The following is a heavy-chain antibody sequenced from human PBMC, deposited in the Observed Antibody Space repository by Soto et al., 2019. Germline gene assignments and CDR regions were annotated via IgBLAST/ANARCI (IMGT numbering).Heavy chain of an antibody. V-gene: IGHV2-5*01. Sequence: QITLKESGPTLLKPTQTLTLTCTFSGFSLSTSGMGVGWIRQPPGKALEWLALIYWNDDKRYSPSLKSRLTITKDTSKNLVGLTMTNMDPVDAATYYCVHSPSSSPSDYWGQGTLVTVSS. CDR3: VHSPSSSPSDY. CDR2: IYWNDDK. D-gene: IGHD6-6*01. CDR1: GFSLSTSGMG. J-gene: IGHJ4*02.